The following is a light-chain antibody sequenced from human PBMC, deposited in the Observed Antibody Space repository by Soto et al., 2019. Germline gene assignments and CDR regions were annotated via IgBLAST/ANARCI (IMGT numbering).Light chain of an antibody. J-gene: IGKJ4*01. CDR3: QQYDDYPLT. CDR2: RAT. Sequence: DISMTQSPSSLSASVGDRVIITCRASQDIHNRLGWFQQKPGQARKSLIYRATNLQSGVPSRFIGWGSGTEFTLTINMLRPEDFATYFCQQYDDYPLTFGGGTKVEIK. CDR1: QDIHNR. V-gene: IGKV1-16*01.